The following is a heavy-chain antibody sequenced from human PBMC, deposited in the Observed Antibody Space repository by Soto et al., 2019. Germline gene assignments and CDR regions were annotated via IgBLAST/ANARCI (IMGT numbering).Heavy chain of an antibody. CDR3: ARSQGSSTSLEIYYYYYYGMDV. Sequence: QVQLVQYGAEVKKPGSSVKVSCKASGGTFGSYAISWVRQAPGQGLEWMGGIIPIPGTANYAQKFQGRVTIAADESTSTVYMELSSLRSEDTAVYYCARSQGSSTSLEIYYYYYYGMDVWGQGTTVTVSS. J-gene: IGHJ6*02. CDR1: GGTFGSYA. CDR2: IIPIPGTA. D-gene: IGHD2-2*01. V-gene: IGHV1-69*01.